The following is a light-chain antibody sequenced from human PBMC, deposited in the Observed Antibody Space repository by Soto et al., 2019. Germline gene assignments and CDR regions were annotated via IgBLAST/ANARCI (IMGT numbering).Light chain of an antibody. CDR2: GAS. Sequence: IVLTQSPGTLSLSPGERATLSCRASQSVSSNYLAWYQQKPGQAPRLLIYGASSRATGIPERFSGSGSGTDFSLTISRLEPEDFAVYYCQQYGSSPRTFGQGTKVEIK. CDR1: QSVSSNY. CDR3: QQYGSSPRT. V-gene: IGKV3-20*01. J-gene: IGKJ1*01.